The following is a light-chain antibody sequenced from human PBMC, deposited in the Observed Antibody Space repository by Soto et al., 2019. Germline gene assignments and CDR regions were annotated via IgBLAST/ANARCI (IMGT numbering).Light chain of an antibody. Sequence: EIVLTQSPVTLSLSPGERATLSCRASQSVSSYLAWYQQKPGQAPRLLIYDASNRATGIPARFSGSGSGTDFTLTISSLEPKDFAVYYCQQRSNWPGVTFGPGTKVDIK. V-gene: IGKV3-11*01. J-gene: IGKJ3*01. CDR3: QQRSNWPGVT. CDR2: DAS. CDR1: QSVSSY.